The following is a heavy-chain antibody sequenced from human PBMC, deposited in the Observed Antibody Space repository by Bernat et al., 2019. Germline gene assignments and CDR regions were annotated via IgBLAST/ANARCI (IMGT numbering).Heavy chain of an antibody. V-gene: IGHV3-53*01. J-gene: IGHJ5*02. CDR2: IYSGGIT. Sequence: EVQLVESGGGLIQPGGSLRLSCAASGFTVSSNYMSWVRQAPGKGLEWVSVIYSGGITYYADSVKGRFTITRDNSKNTLYLQMNSLRAEDTAVYYCAGDRVVVAGGWFDPWGQGTLVTVA. CDR3: AGDRVVVAGGWFDP. CDR1: GFTVSSNY. D-gene: IGHD2-15*01.